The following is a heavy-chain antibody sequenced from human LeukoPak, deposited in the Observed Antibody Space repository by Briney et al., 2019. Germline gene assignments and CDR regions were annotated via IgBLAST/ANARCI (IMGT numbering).Heavy chain of an antibody. D-gene: IGHD6-13*01. Sequence: PGGSLRLSCAASGFTFSSYWMHWVRQAPGKGLVWVSRINSDGSSTSYTDSVKGRFTISRDNAKNTLYLQMNSLRAEDTAVYYCARDQAAAGRGGVWWGQGTLVTVSS. CDR3: ARDQAAAGRGGVW. V-gene: IGHV3-74*01. CDR2: INSDGSST. J-gene: IGHJ4*02. CDR1: GFTFSSYW.